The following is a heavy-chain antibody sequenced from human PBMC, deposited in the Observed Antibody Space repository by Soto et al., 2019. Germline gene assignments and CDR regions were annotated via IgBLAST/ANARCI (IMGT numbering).Heavy chain of an antibody. CDR3: AIVVVRIAAAGNAFDR. V-gene: IGHV1-18*01. CDR2: ISAYNGNT. Sequence: ASVKVSCKASGYTFTSYGISWVRQAPGQGLEWMGWISAYNGNTNYAQKLQGRVTMTTDTSTSTAYMELRSLRSDDTAVYYCAIVVVRIAAAGNAFDRCGQGKMVTVSS. J-gene: IGHJ3*02. CDR1: GYTFTSYG. D-gene: IGHD6-13*01.